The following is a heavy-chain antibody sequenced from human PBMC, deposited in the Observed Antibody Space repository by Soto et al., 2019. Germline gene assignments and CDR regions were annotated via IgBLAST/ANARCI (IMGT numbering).Heavy chain of an antibody. CDR1: GFTFSSYA. J-gene: IGHJ6*02. V-gene: IGHV3-30-3*01. CDR2: ISYDGSNK. D-gene: IGHD6-6*01. CDR3: ARKQLVNYYYGMDV. Sequence: QVQLVESGGGVVQPGRSLSLSCAASGFTFSSYAMHWVRQAPGKGLEWVAVISYDGSNKYYADSVKGRFTISRDNSKNTLYLQMNSLRAEDTAVYYCARKQLVNYYYGMDVWGQGTTVTVSS.